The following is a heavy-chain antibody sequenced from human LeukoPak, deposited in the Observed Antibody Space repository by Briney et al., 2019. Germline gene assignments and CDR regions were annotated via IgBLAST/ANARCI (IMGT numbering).Heavy chain of an antibody. CDR1: GYTFTSHG. V-gene: IGHV1-18*01. Sequence: ASVKVSCKASGYTFTSHGISWVRQAPGQGLEWMGWISAYNGNTNYAQKLQGRVTMTTDTSTSTAYMELRSLRSDDTAVYYCVKDSPPRYSGSPPAYWGQGTLVTVSS. CDR2: ISAYNGNT. CDR3: VKDSPPRYSGSPPAY. J-gene: IGHJ4*02. D-gene: IGHD1-26*01.